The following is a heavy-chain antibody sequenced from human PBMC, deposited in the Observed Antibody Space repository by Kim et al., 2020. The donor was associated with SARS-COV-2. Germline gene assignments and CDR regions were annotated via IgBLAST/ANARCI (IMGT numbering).Heavy chain of an antibody. D-gene: IGHD5-12*01. Sequence: ASVKVSCKASGYTFTSYAMHWVRQAPGQRLEWMGWINAGNGNTKYSQKFQGRVPITRDTSASTAYMELSSLRSEDTSVYYCARVGPDIVIDYWGQGTLVTVSS. CDR3: ARVGPDIVIDY. CDR1: GYTFTSYA. V-gene: IGHV1-3*01. CDR2: INAGNGNT. J-gene: IGHJ4*02.